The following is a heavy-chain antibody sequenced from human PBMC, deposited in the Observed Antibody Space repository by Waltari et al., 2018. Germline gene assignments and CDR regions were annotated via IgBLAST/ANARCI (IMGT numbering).Heavy chain of an antibody. CDR3: ASARVDDLNYYYYGMDV. D-gene: IGHD3-3*01. J-gene: IGHJ6*02. CDR1: GFPFGYYC. V-gene: IGHV3-7*01. CDR2: IKKDGSEK. Sequence: EVQLVESGGGLVRPGGSLRLSCAASGFPFGYYCMAWVRQAPGKGLDWVANIKKDGSEKYYVDSVKGRFTISRDNAKSSLHLQMNSLRAEDTAMYYCASARVDDLNYYYYGMDVWGQGTTVTVSS.